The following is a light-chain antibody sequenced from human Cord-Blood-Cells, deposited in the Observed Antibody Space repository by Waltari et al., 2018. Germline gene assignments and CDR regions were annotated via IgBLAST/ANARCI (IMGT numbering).Light chain of an antibody. CDR1: SSDVGGYKY. V-gene: IGLV2-11*01. CDR3: CSYAGSYTKV. Sequence: SALTPPRSVSGSPGQSVTIPCTGTSSDVGGYKYVSWYQQHPGKAPKLMIYDVSKRPSGVPDRFSGSKSGNTASLTISGLQAEDEADYYCCSYAGSYTKVFGGGTKLTVL. CDR2: DVS. J-gene: IGLJ2*01.